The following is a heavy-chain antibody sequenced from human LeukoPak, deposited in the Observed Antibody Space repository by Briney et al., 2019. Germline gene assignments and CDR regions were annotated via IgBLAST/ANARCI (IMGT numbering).Heavy chain of an antibody. V-gene: IGHV1-8*01. CDR3: ARLVAGTYYFDY. D-gene: IGHD5-12*01. CDR1: GYTFTSYD. Sequence: ASVKVSCKASGYTFTSYDINWVRQATGQGLEWMGWMNPNSGNTSYAQKFQGRVTMTRNTSISTAYMELSSLRSEDTAVYYCARLVAGTYYFDYWGQGTLVTVSS. J-gene: IGHJ4*02. CDR2: MNPNSGNT.